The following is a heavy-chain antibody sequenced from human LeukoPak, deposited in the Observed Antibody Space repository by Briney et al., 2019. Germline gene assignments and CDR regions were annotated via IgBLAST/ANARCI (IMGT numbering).Heavy chain of an antibody. J-gene: IGHJ5*02. V-gene: IGHV1-8*01. D-gene: IGHD3-10*01. CDR1: GFKFTGYD. Sequence: ASVTVSCTASGFKFTGYDINWVRQASGRGLEWMGWMNPNNGKTGYAQMFQGRVTMTRDTSTSTAYMELRGLISEDTAVYYCVRDGEGVAISVNYWFDPWGQGTLVTVSS. CDR2: MNPNNGKT. CDR3: VRDGEGVAISVNYWFDP.